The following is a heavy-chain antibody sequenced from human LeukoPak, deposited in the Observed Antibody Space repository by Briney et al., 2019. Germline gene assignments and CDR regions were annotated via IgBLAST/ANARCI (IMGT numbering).Heavy chain of an antibody. D-gene: IGHD3-16*01. J-gene: IGHJ5*02. CDR2: IYYSGTT. CDR3: ARSDRNYDNWFDP. V-gene: IGHV4-39*01. CDR1: GGSISSRSYY. Sequence: SETLSLTCCVSGGSISSRSYYWGWIRQPPGKGLEWIGSIYYSGTTYYNPSLKSRVTISVDTSKNQFSLKLSSVTAADTAAFYCARSDRNYDNWFDPWGQGTLVTVSS.